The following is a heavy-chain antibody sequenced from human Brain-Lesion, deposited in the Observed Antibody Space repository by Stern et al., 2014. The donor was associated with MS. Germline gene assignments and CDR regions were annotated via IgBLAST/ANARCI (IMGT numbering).Heavy chain of an antibody. CDR2: IYYSGNT. Sequence: QVQLVESGPGLVKPSETLSLTCTVAGGSVSSTSYAWAWIRQPPGKGLEWIGTIYYSGNTSYSPSLKSRLTISLDTSQNPFSPQLRSVTAADTAVYYCAGEEDIRYCSGGSCTGNWFDPWGQGTLVTVSS. CDR3: AGEEDIRYCSGGSCTGNWFDP. D-gene: IGHD2-15*01. CDR1: GGSVSSTSYA. J-gene: IGHJ5*02. V-gene: IGHV4-39*01.